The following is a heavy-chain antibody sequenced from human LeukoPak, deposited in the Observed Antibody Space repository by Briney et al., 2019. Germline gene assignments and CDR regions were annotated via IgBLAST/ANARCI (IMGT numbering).Heavy chain of an antibody. CDR2: TYYRSKWYN. Sequence: SQTLSLTCAISGDSVSSNSAAWHWIGQSPSRGLEWLGRTYYRSKWYNDYAVSVKSRITINPDTSKNQFSLQLNSVTPEDTAVYYCARDRVTMVRGVISCWFDPWGQGTLVTVSS. V-gene: IGHV6-1*01. J-gene: IGHJ5*02. CDR1: GDSVSSNSAA. D-gene: IGHD3-10*01. CDR3: ARDRVTMVRGVISCWFDP.